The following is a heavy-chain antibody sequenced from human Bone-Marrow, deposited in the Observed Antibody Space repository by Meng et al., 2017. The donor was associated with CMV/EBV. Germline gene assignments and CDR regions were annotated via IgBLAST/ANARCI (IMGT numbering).Heavy chain of an antibody. Sequence: GESLKISCAASGFTFSSYSINWVRQAPGKGLEWVSSISSSSNYIYYADSVKGRFTISRDNAQNSLYLQMNSLRAEDTAVYYCARGQNPPQDIAARPIYYYGMDVWGQGTTVTVSS. V-gene: IGHV3-21*01. CDR1: GFTFSSYS. D-gene: IGHD6-6*01. J-gene: IGHJ6*02. CDR2: ISSSSNYI. CDR3: ARGQNPPQDIAARPIYYYGMDV.